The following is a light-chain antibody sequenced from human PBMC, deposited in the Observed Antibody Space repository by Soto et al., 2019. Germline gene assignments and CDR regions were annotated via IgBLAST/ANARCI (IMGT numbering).Light chain of an antibody. CDR3: CSYAGTYSVV. J-gene: IGLJ2*01. CDR1: GSDVGGYNY. CDR2: DVS. Sequence: QSALTQPRSVSGSPGQSVTISCTGTGSDVGGYNYVSWYQQHPGKAPKLIIYDVSTRPSGVPDRFSGSKSGNTASLTISGLQAEYEADYYCCSYAGTYSVVFGGGTKVTVL. V-gene: IGLV2-11*01.